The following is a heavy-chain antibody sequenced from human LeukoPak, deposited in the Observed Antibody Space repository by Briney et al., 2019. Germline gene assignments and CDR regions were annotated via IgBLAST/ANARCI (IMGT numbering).Heavy chain of an antibody. J-gene: IGHJ4*02. CDR3: AREVDY. CDR1: GLTSSNYW. Sequence: GGSLRLSCAASGLTSSNYWMTWVRQAPGKGLEWVAVISYDGSNKYYADSVKGRFTISRDNSKNTLYLQMNSLRAEDTAVYYCAREVDYWGQGTLVTVSS. V-gene: IGHV3-30-3*01. CDR2: ISYDGSNK.